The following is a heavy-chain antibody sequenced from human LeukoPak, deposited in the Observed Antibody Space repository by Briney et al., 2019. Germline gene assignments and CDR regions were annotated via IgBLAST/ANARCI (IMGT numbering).Heavy chain of an antibody. J-gene: IGHJ4*02. V-gene: IGHV3-74*01. CDR2: INSDGSST. Sequence: GGSLRLSCAASGFTFSSYWMHWVRQAPGKGLVWVSRINSDGSSTSYADSVRGRFAISRDNAKNTLYLQMNSLRAEDTAVYYCARDARYYDSSGYPGDYWGQGTLVTVSS. CDR3: ARDARYYDSSGYPGDY. CDR1: GFTFSSYW. D-gene: IGHD3-22*01.